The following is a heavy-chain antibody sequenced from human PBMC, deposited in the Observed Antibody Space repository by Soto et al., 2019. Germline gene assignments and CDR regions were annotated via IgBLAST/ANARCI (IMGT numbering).Heavy chain of an antibody. CDR2: IRKKANRYTT. V-gene: IGHV3-72*01. D-gene: IGHD1-1*01. Sequence: EVQLVEPGGGLVQPGGSLRLSCAASGFTFSDHYMDWVRQGPGKGLQWVGRIRKKANRYTTEYAASVKGRFTVSRDDSKNSVYLQMNSLQIEDTAVYHCARGGNWSAMDVWGQGTTVTVSS. J-gene: IGHJ6*02. CDR1: GFTFSDHY. CDR3: ARGGNWSAMDV.